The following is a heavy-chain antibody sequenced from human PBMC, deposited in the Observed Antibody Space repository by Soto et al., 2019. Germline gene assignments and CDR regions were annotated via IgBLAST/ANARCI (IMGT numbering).Heavy chain of an antibody. Sequence: QITLKESGPTLVKPTQTLTLTCTFSGFSLSTSGVGVSWIRQPPGKALEWLALIYWNDDKRYSPSLKSRLTTTKDTSKNQVVLTMTNMDPVDTATYYCAHSRMSGYSYGRYYYYGLDVWGQGTTVTVSS. CDR3: AHSRMSGYSYGRYYYYGLDV. D-gene: IGHD5-18*01. V-gene: IGHV2-5*01. CDR1: GFSLSTSGVG. CDR2: IYWNDDK. J-gene: IGHJ6*02.